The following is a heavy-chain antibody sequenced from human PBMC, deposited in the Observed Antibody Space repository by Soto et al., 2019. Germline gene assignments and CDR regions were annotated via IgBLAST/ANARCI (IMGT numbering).Heavy chain of an antibody. CDR3: AKDFYTVRVPAAPRPHYFDF. D-gene: IGHD2-2*01. CDR2: LSFDGTSK. Sequence: GGSLRLSCAASGFPFSSYGMNWVRQAPGKGLEWVAFLSFDGTSKNYADSVKGRFTISRDNSKNTLFLQMNSLRTEDTAVYFCAKDFYTVRVPAAPRPHYFDFWGPGTLVTVSS. V-gene: IGHV3-30*02. J-gene: IGHJ4*02. CDR1: GFPFSSYG.